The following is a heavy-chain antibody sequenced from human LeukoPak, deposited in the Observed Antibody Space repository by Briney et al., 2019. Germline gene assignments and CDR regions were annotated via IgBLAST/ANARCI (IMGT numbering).Heavy chain of an antibody. CDR1: GGSFSGYY. D-gene: IGHD2-2*01. V-gene: IGHV4-34*01. J-gene: IGHJ4*02. CDR3: ARESTSCQYDY. Sequence: SETLSLTCAVYGGSFSGYYWSWIRQPPGKGLEWIGEINHSGSTNYNPSLKSRVTISVDTSKNQFSLKLSSVTAADTAVYYCARESTSCQYDYWGQGTPVTVSS. CDR2: INHSGST.